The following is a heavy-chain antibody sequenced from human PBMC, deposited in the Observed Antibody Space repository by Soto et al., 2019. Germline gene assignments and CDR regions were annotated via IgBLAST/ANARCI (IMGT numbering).Heavy chain of an antibody. V-gene: IGHV3-33*01. CDR3: ARDPGGQWLVPPPSGLDY. CDR1: GFTFSSYG. CDR2: IWYDGSNK. J-gene: IGHJ4*02. Sequence: GGSLRLSCAASGFTFSSYGMHWVRQAPGKGLEWVAVIWYDGSNKYYADSVKGRFTISRDNSKNTLYLQMNSLRAEDTAVYYCARDPGGQWLVPPPSGLDYWGQGTLVTVSS. D-gene: IGHD6-19*01.